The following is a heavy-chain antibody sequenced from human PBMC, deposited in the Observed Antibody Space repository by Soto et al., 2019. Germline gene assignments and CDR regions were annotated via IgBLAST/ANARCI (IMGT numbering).Heavy chain of an antibody. J-gene: IGHJ6*02. V-gene: IGHV4-31*03. CDR1: GGSISSGGYY. CDR3: ARAIGGEGDYYYYGMDV. Sequence: SETLSLTCTVSGGSISSGGYYWSWIRQHPGKGLEWIGYIYYSGSTYYNPSLKSRVTISVDTSKNQFSLKLSSVTAADTAVYYCARAIGGEGDYYYYGMDVWGQGTTVTVSS. CDR2: IYYSGST. D-gene: IGHD3-16*01.